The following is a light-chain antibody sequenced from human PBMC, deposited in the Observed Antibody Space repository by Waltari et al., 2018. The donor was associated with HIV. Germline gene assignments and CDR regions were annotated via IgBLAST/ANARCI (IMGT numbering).Light chain of an antibody. CDR3: SSYTSSSTLKV. CDR2: EVS. Sequence: QSALTQPASVSGSPGQSLTISCPGTSSDVGGYNYVSWYQQHPGKAPKLMIYEVSNRPSGVSNRFSGSKSGNTASLTISGLQAEDEADYYCSSYTSSSTLKVFGTGTKVTVL. V-gene: IGLV2-14*01. J-gene: IGLJ1*01. CDR1: SSDVGGYNY.